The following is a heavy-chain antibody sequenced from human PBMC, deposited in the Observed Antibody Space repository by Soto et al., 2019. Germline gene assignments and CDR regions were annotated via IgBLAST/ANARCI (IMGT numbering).Heavy chain of an antibody. CDR3: ARPKRDGYCSGGSCSGGDAFDI. CDR2: IYYSGST. CDR1: GGSISSGGYY. J-gene: IGHJ3*02. D-gene: IGHD2-15*01. V-gene: IGHV4-31*03. Sequence: SETLSLTCTVSGGSISSGGYYWSWIRQHPGKGLEWIGYIYYSGSTYYNPSLKSRVTISVDTSKNQFSLKLSSVTAADTAVYYCARPKRDGYCSGGSCSGGDAFDIWGQGTMVTVSS.